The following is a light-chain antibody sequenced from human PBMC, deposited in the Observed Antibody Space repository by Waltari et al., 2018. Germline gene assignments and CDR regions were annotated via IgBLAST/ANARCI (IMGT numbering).Light chain of an antibody. J-gene: IGLJ2*01. CDR2: SSV. V-gene: IGLV1-40*01. Sequence: QSVLTQPASVSGAPGQRVTISCTGTSSNIGAGYDLHWYQQLAGTAPKLLIFSSVNRPSGVPDRFSASKSGTSASLVITGLQADDEADYYCQSFDTSLSGFVIFGGGTKVAVL. CDR1: SSNIGAGYD. CDR3: QSFDTSLSGFVI.